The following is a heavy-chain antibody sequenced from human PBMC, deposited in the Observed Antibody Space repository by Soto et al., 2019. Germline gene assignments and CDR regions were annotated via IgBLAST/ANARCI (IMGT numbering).Heavy chain of an antibody. J-gene: IGHJ5*02. Sequence: QVQLVQSGAEVKKPGASVKVSCKASGYTFTSYSISWVRQAPGQGLEWMERISAYNGNTNYAQKVQDRVTMTTDTSTSTAYLELGRLRSNDTAVYYCARVVAALGHWFDPWGQGTLVTVSS. CDR2: ISAYNGNT. CDR3: ARVVAALGHWFDP. V-gene: IGHV1-18*01. CDR1: GYTFTSYS. D-gene: IGHD2-15*01.